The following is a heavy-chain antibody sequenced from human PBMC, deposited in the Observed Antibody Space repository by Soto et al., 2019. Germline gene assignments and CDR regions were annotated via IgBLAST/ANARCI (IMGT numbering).Heavy chain of an antibody. CDR3: ASKPCGGDCYSNY. D-gene: IGHD2-21*02. CDR2: ISSSSSYI. J-gene: IGHJ4*02. Sequence: VGSLRLSCAASGFTFSSYSMKCFRQCPGKVLEWVSSISSSSSYIYYADSVKGRFTISRDNAKNSLYLQMNSLRAEDTAVYYCASKPCGGDCYSNYWGQGTLVTVSS. CDR1: GFTFSSYS. V-gene: IGHV3-21*01.